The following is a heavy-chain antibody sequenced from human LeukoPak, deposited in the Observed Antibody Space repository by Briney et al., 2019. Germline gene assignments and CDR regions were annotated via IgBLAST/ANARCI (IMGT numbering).Heavy chain of an antibody. CDR3: ARDISGWPDDAFDI. V-gene: IGHV4-39*02. CDR2: IYYSGST. J-gene: IGHJ3*02. Sequence: SETLSLTCTVSGGSIDTYYWNWIRQPPGKGLEWIGSIYYSGSTYYNPSLKSRVTISVDTSKNQFSLKLSSVTAADTAVYYCARDISGWPDDAFDIWGQGTMVTVSS. D-gene: IGHD6-19*01. CDR1: GGSIDTYY.